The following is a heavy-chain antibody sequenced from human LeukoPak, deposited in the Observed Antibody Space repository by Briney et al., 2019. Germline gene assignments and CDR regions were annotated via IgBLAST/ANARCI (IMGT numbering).Heavy chain of an antibody. J-gene: IGHJ4*02. CDR3: AKGMFFDDTMIVVVIGAFDY. CDR1: GFTFSSYA. V-gene: IGHV3-23*01. D-gene: IGHD3-22*01. Sequence: GGSLRLSCAASGFTFSSYAMSWVRQAPGKGLEWVSAISGSGGSTYYADFVKGRFTISRDNSKNTLYLQMNSLRAEDTAVYYCAKGMFFDDTMIVVVIGAFDYWGQGTLVTVSS. CDR2: ISGSGGST.